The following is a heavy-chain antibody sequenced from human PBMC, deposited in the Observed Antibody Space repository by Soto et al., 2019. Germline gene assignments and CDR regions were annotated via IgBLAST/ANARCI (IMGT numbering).Heavy chain of an antibody. CDR1: GYTLTELS. CDR3: ATQGRIAVAGTVDY. J-gene: IGHJ4*02. Sequence: ASVKVSCKVSGYTLTELSMHWVRQAPGKGLEWMGGFDPEDGETIYAQKFQGRVTMTEDTSTDTAYMELSSLRSEDTAVYYCATQGRIAVAGTVDYWGQGTLVTVSS. V-gene: IGHV1-24*01. CDR2: FDPEDGET. D-gene: IGHD6-19*01.